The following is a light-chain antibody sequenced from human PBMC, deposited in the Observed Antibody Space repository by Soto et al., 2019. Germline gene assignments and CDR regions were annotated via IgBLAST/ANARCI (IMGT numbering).Light chain of an antibody. CDR3: CSYAGNYTYV. V-gene: IGLV2-11*01. Sequence: QSALTQPRSVSGSPGQSVTISCTGTSSDVGGYNYVSWYQQDPGKAPKLMIYDVSKRPSGVPDRFSASKFANTASLTISGLQAEDEADYYCCSYAGNYTYVFGTGTMLTVL. CDR2: DVS. CDR1: SSDVGGYNY. J-gene: IGLJ1*01.